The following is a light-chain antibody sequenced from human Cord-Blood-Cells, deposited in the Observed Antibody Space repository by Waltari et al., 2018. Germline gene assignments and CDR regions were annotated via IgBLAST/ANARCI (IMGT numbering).Light chain of an antibody. J-gene: IGKJ4*01. Sequence: IVLTQSPATLSLSPGERATLSCRASQSVSSYLAWYQQKPGQAPRLLIYDASNRATGIPARFSGSESGTDFTLTISSLEPEDFAVYYCQQRSNWLTFGGGTKVEIK. CDR3: QQRSNWLT. CDR1: QSVSSY. V-gene: IGKV3-11*01. CDR2: DAS.